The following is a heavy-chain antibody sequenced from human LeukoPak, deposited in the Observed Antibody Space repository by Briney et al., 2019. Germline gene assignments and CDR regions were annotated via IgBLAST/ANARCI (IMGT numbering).Heavy chain of an antibody. CDR3: ARGFGYSYGYYSDY. Sequence: SETLSLTCAVYGGSFSGYYWSWIRQPPGKGLEWIGEINHSGSTNYNPSLKSRVTISVDTSKNQFSLKLSSVTAADTAVYYCARGFGYSYGYYSDYWGQGTLVTVSS. J-gene: IGHJ4*02. V-gene: IGHV4-34*01. CDR1: GGSFSGYY. CDR2: INHSGST. D-gene: IGHD5-18*01.